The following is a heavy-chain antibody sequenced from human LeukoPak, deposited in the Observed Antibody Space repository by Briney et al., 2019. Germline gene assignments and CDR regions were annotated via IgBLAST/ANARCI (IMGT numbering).Heavy chain of an antibody. D-gene: IGHD3-22*01. Sequence: GGSLRLSCAASGFTFSSYAMSWVRQAPGKGLEWVSAISGSGGSTYHADFVKGRFIISRDNSKNTLSLQMNSLRAEDTAIYYCAKDKYHDSSGTFDYWGQGTLVTVSS. CDR1: GFTFSSYA. CDR3: AKDKYHDSSGTFDY. CDR2: ISGSGGST. V-gene: IGHV3-23*01. J-gene: IGHJ4*02.